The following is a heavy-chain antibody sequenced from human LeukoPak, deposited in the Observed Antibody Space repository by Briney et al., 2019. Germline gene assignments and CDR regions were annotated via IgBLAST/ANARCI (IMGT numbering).Heavy chain of an antibody. D-gene: IGHD2-21*01. V-gene: IGHV4-39*01. Sequence: PSETLSLTCTVSGGSISSSSYYWGWIHQPPGKGLEWIGSIYYSGSTYYNPSLKSRVTISVDTSKNQFSLKLSSVTAADTAVYYCARLWTGGWFDPWGQGTLVTVSS. CDR3: ARLWTGGWFDP. CDR1: GGSISSSSYY. J-gene: IGHJ5*02. CDR2: IYYSGST.